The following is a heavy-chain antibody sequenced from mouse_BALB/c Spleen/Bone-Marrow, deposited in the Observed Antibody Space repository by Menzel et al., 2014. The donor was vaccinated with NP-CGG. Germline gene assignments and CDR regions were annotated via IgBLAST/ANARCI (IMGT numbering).Heavy chain of an antibody. CDR1: GYTFTSYY. CDR3: TRRDY. V-gene: IGHV1S81*02. Sequence: VQLQQSGAELVKPGASVKLSCKASGYTFTSYYMYWVKQRPGQGLEWIGGINPNNGNTNFSETFKSKATLTVDKSSSTAYMQLSSLTSEDSAVYYRTRRDYWGQGTTLTVSS. CDR2: INPNNGNT. J-gene: IGHJ2*01.